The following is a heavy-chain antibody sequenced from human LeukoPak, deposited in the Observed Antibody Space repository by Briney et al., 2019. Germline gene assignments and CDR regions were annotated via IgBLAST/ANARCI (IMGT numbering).Heavy chain of an antibody. Sequence: GGSLRLSCAASGFTFSTYNMNWVRQAPGKGLEWVSYIGTDSDSIYYADSVKGRFTISRDNAKNSLYLQMNSLRDEDSAVYYCARDQGIFDYWGQGTLVTVSS. CDR2: IGTDSDSI. CDR1: GFTFSTYN. CDR3: ARDQGIFDY. J-gene: IGHJ4*02. V-gene: IGHV3-48*02.